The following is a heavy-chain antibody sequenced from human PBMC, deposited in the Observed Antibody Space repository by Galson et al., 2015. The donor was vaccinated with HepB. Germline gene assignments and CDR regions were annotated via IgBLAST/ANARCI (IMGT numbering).Heavy chain of an antibody. V-gene: IGHV3-30*18. CDR1: GFTFSSYG. D-gene: IGHD3-10*01. Sequence: SLRLSCAASGFTFSSYGMHWVRQAPGKGLEWVAVISYDGSNKYYADSVKGRFTISRDNSKNTLYLQMNSLRAEDTAVYYCAKGRYYGSGSYSYWFDPWGQGTLVTVSS. CDR2: ISYDGSNK. CDR3: AKGRYYGSGSYSYWFDP. J-gene: IGHJ5*02.